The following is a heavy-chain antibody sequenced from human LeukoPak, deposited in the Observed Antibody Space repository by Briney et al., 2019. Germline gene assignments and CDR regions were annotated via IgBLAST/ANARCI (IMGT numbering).Heavy chain of an antibody. V-gene: IGHV3-33*01. Sequence: AGGSLRLSCAASGFIFSSYAVHWVRQAPGKGLEWVAFIWFDGSNKYYADSVKGRFTISRDNFRNTLYLQMNSLRAEDTAVYYCARDGGRAYDLDYWGQGTLVTVSS. CDR1: GFIFSSYA. CDR2: IWFDGSNK. CDR3: ARDGGRAYDLDY. J-gene: IGHJ4*02. D-gene: IGHD3-3*01.